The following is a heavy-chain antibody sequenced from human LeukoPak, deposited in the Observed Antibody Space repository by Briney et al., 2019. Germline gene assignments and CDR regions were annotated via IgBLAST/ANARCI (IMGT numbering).Heavy chain of an antibody. Sequence: PGGSLRLSCAASGFTFNTNAMNWVRQAPGKGLEWVSSISSSSSYIYYADSVKGRFTISRDNAKNSLYLQMNSLRAEDTAVYYCARDREGQWPIPYYYYGMDVWGQGTTVTVSS. J-gene: IGHJ6*02. CDR2: ISSSSSYI. CDR3: ARDREGQWPIPYYYYGMDV. D-gene: IGHD6-19*01. V-gene: IGHV3-21*01. CDR1: GFTFNTNA.